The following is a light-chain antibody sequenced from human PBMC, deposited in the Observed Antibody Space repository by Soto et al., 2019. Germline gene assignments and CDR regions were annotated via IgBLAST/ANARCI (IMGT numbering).Light chain of an antibody. CDR1: QSISSW. CDR2: DAS. Sequence: DIQMTQSPSTLSASVGDRVTITCRASQSISSWLAWYQQKPGKAPKLLIYDASSLESGVPSRFSGSGPGTEFTLTISSLQSDDFATYYCQQYNSYPPGWTFGQGTKVDIK. CDR3: QQYNSYPPGWT. J-gene: IGKJ1*01. V-gene: IGKV1-5*01.